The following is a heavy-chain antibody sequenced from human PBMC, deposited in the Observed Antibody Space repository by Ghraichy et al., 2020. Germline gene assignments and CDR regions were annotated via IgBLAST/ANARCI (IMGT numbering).Heavy chain of an antibody. V-gene: IGHV3-15*01. CDR2: IKPKSGGGTA. J-gene: IGHJ1*01. Sequence: GESLNISCAASGFIFSDAWMNWVRQAPGKGLEWVGHIKPKSGGGTADYAAPVKGRFTISRDDSKNTVYLQMDSLKTEDTAVYYCTTGILVQGWGQGTLVTVSA. CDR1: GFIFSDAW. CDR3: TTGILVQG. D-gene: IGHD2-8*02.